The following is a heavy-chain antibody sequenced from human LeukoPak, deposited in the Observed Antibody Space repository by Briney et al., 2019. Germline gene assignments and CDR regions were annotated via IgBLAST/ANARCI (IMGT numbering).Heavy chain of an antibody. CDR2: ITDSGSST. J-gene: IGHJ4*02. D-gene: IGHD1-7*01. Sequence: PGASLRLSCAASGFTFSRYAMNRVRQAPGKGLEWVSAITDSGSSTYYADSVKGRFTISRDNSRSTLYLQMNSLRAEDTAVYYCAKDGDWNYGNYWGQGTLVTVSS. CDR3: AKDGDWNYGNY. V-gene: IGHV3-23*01. CDR1: GFTFSRYA.